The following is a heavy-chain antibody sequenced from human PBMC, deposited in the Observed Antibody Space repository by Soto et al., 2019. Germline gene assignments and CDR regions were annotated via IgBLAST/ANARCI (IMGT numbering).Heavy chain of an antibody. V-gene: IGHV3-66*01. Sequence: GGSLRLSWAASGFTVSSNYMSWVRQAPGKGLEWVSVIYSGGSTYYADSVKGRFTISRDNSKNTLYLQMNSLRAEDTAVYYCARDGEQAYFDYWGQGTLVTVSS. J-gene: IGHJ4*02. D-gene: IGHD3-3*01. CDR3: ARDGEQAYFDY. CDR1: GFTVSSNY. CDR2: IYSGGST.